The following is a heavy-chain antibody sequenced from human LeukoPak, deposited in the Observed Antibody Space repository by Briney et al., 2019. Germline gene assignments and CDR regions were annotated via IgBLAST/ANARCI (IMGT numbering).Heavy chain of an antibody. D-gene: IGHD3-9*01. CDR1: GGSFRSYY. V-gene: IGHV4-59*01. CDR2: IYYSGNT. Sequence: SETLSLTCAVYGGSFRSYYWSWIRQPPGKGLEWIGYIYYSGNTNYNPSLKSRVTTSVYTSKNQFSLKLSSVTAADTAVYYCARAVGLRANYDILTGYYHPYYYYYMDVWGKGTTVTISS. J-gene: IGHJ6*03. CDR3: ARAVGLRANYDILTGYYHPYYYYYMDV.